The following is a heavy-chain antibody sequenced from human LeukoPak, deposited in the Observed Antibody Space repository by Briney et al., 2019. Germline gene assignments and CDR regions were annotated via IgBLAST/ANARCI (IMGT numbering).Heavy chain of an antibody. J-gene: IGHJ4*02. CDR2: IYYSGST. D-gene: IGHD2-15*01. CDR1: GGSISSYY. CDR3: ARGGYCSGGSCLDY. V-gene: IGHV4-59*01. Sequence: ASETPSLTCTVSGGSISSYYWSWIRQPPGKGLEWIGYIYYSGSTNYNPSLKSRVTISVDTSKNQFSLKLSSVTAADTAVYYCARGGYCSGGSCLDYWGQGTLVTVSS.